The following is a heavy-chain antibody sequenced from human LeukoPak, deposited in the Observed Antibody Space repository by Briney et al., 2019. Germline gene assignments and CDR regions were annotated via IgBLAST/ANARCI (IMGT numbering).Heavy chain of an antibody. V-gene: IGHV3-21*01. CDR2: FSRSCSYI. J-gene: IGHJ4*02. CDR3: ARGRSRRFLEWVPDY. CDR1: GLTFSSYS. D-gene: IGHD3-3*01. Sequence: PGGPLRLSCAASGLTFSSYSMKWVRQAPGKGVEWVSSFSRSCSYIYYADSVKGRFTISRDHAKNSLYLQMNSLRAEDTAVYYCARGRSRRFLEWVPDYWGQGTLVTVSS.